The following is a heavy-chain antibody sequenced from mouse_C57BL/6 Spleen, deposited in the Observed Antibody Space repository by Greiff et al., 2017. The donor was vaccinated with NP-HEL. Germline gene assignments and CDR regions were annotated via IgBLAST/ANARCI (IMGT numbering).Heavy chain of an antibody. J-gene: IGHJ1*03. CDR3: AREYYYGVYWYFDV. CDR2: IYPSDSET. CDR1: GYTFTSYW. D-gene: IGHD1-1*01. Sequence: QVQLQQPGAELVRPGSSVKLSCKASGYTFTSYWMAWVKQRPGQGLEWIGNIYPSDSETHYNQKFKDKATLTVDKSSSTAYMQLSSLTSEDSAVYYCAREYYYGVYWYFDVWGTGTTVTVSS. V-gene: IGHV1-61*01.